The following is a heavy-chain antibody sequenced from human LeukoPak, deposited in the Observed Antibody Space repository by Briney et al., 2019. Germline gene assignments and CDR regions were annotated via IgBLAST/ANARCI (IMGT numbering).Heavy chain of an antibody. CDR2: INSDGSST. Sequence: GGSLRLSCAASGFTLSSYWMHWVRHAPGKGLVWVSRINSDGSSTSYADSVKGRFTISRDNAKNTLYLQMNSLRAEDTAVYYCARGEAGRDFDYWGQGTLVTVSS. V-gene: IGHV3-74*01. J-gene: IGHJ4*02. D-gene: IGHD1-26*01. CDR3: ARGEAGRDFDY. CDR1: GFTLSSYW.